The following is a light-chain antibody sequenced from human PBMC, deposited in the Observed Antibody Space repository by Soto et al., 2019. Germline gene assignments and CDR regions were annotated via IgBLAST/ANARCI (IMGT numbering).Light chain of an antibody. V-gene: IGKV1-39*01. Sequence: DIQLTQSPPSLSATVGDRVTITCRASQTIDSYLNWFQQKPGMAPKLLIYAASKLQIGVPSRFRGSGSGTDFTLTIDTLQPDDFASYYCQQTRSGITFGQGTRLEI. CDR3: QQTRSGIT. CDR1: QTIDSY. J-gene: IGKJ5*01. CDR2: AAS.